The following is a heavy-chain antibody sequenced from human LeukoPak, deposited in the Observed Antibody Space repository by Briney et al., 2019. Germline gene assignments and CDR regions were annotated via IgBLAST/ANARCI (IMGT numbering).Heavy chain of an antibody. CDR2: IYYSGST. V-gene: IGHV4-59*11. D-gene: IGHD3-3*01. CDR3: ARGSSYYDFWSGPRSAFDI. J-gene: IGHJ3*02. Sequence: SETLSLTCTVSGGSISCHYWSWIRQPPGKGLEWIGYIYYSGSTNYNPSLKSRVTISVDTSKNQFSLKLSSVTAADTAVYYCARGSSYYDFWSGPRSAFDIWGQGTIVTVSS. CDR1: GGSISCHY.